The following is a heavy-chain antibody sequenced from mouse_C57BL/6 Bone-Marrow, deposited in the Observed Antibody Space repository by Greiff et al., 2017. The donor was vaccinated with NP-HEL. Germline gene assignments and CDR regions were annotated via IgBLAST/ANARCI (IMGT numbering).Heavy chain of an antibody. Sequence: QVQLQQPGAELVKPGASVKLSCKASGYTFTSYWMHWVKQRPGQGLEWIGEIDPSDSYTNYNQKFKGKSTLTVDKSSSTAYMQLSSLTSEDSAVYYCAREELRSFGDYWGQGTSVTVSS. CDR3: AREELRSFGDY. CDR2: IDPSDSYT. CDR1: GYTFTSYW. D-gene: IGHD4-1*01. J-gene: IGHJ4*01. V-gene: IGHV1-69*01.